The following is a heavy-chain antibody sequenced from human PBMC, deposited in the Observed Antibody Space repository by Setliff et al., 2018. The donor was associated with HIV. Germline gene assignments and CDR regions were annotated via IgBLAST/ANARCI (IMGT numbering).Heavy chain of an antibody. Sequence: PSETLSLTCTVSGGSIDSTSYYWGWIRQPPGKGLEWIGSVYYSGTTYYNPSLKSRVTISVDRSRNQFSLTLSSVTAADTATYYCARVPTSSWYVTTQRTKEYFHHWGQGTLVTVSS. J-gene: IGHJ1*01. D-gene: IGHD6-13*01. CDR1: GGSIDSTSYY. CDR2: VYYSGTT. CDR3: ARVPTSSWYVTTQRTKEYFHH. V-gene: IGHV4-39*01.